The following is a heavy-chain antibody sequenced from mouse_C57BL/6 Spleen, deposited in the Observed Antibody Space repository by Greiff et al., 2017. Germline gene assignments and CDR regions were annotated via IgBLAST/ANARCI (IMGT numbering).Heavy chain of an antibody. D-gene: IGHD1-1*01. J-gene: IGHJ1*03. CDR3: ALYYGSSNWYFDV. Sequence: QVQLQQSGAELVKPGASVKLSCKASGYTFTSYWMHWVKQRPGQGLEWIGMIHPNSGSTNYNEKFKSKATLTVDKSSSTAYMQLSSLTSEDSAVYYCALYYGSSNWYFDVWGTGTTVTVSS. CDR1: GYTFTSYW. V-gene: IGHV1-64*01. CDR2: IHPNSGST.